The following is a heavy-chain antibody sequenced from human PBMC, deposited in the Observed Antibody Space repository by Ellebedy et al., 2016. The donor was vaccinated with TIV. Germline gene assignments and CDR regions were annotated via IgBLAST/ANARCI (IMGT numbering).Heavy chain of an antibody. CDR3: ARDASGYAAFDY. V-gene: IGHV4-34*01. J-gene: IGHJ4*02. Sequence: MPSETLSLTCAVYGGSFSGYYWSWIRQPPGKGLEWIGEINHSGSTNYNPSLKSRVTISVDTSKNQFSLKLSSVTAADTAVYYCARDASGYAAFDYWGQGTLVTVSS. CDR2: INHSGST. D-gene: IGHD3-22*01. CDR1: GGSFSGYY.